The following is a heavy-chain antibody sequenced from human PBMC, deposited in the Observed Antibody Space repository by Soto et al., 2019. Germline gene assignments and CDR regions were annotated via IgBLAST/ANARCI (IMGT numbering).Heavy chain of an antibody. J-gene: IGHJ4*02. V-gene: IGHV4-39*01. D-gene: IGHD3-10*01. CDR2: IYYSGST. CDR1: GGSISSSSYY. CDR3: ARHREDYYGSGSPWGLDY. Sequence: SETLSLTCTVSGGSISSSSYYWGWIRQPPGKGLEWIGSIYYSGSTYYNPSLKSRVTISVDTSKNQLSLKLSSVTAADTAVYYCARHREDYYGSGSPWGLDYWGQGTLVTVSS.